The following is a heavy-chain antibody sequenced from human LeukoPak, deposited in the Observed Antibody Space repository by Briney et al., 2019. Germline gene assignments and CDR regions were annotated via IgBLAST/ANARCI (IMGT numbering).Heavy chain of an antibody. Sequence: ASVGVSCTASGYTFSSYYMHWVRQAPGHRLEGMGIINPSGGSTSYAQKFQGRVTMTRDMSTSTVYMELSSLRSEDTAVYYCARVGGSYPNDYWGQGTLVTVSS. CDR1: GYTFSSYY. CDR3: ARVGGSYPNDY. CDR2: INPSGGST. V-gene: IGHV1-46*01. D-gene: IGHD1-26*01. J-gene: IGHJ4*02.